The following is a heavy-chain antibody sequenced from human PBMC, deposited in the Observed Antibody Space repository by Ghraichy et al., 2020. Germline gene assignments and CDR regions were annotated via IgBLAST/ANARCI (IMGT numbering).Heavy chain of an antibody. D-gene: IGHD2-2*02. CDR2: IYYSGST. CDR1: GGSISSSSYY. Sequence: SETLSLTCTVSGGSISSSSYYWGWIRQPPGKGLEWIGSIYYSGSTYYNPSLKSRVTISVDTSKNQFSLKLSSVTAADTAVYYCARHIYCSSTSCYSLSWFDPWGQGTLVTVSS. V-gene: IGHV4-39*01. CDR3: ARHIYCSSTSCYSLSWFDP. J-gene: IGHJ5*02.